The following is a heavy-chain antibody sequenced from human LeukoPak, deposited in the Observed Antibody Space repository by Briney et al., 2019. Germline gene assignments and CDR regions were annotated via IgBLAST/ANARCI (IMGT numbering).Heavy chain of an antibody. CDR3: ARGAYCSSTSCYPFDY. V-gene: IGHV1-69*05. Sequence: SVKVSCKSSGGTFSSYAISWVRQAPGQGLEWMGGIITIFGTANYAQKFQGRVTITTDESTSTAYMELSSLRSEDTAVYYCARGAYCSSTSCYPFDYWGQGTLVTVSS. D-gene: IGHD2-2*01. CDR1: GGTFSSYA. CDR2: IITIFGTA. J-gene: IGHJ4*02.